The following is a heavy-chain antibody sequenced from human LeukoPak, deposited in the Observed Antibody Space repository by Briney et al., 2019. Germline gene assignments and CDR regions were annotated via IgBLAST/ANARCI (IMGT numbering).Heavy chain of an antibody. CDR3: ARNCSSWFAYYYYGMDV. Sequence: GGSLRLSCAASGFTFSSYWMSWVRQAPGKGLEWVANIKQDGSEKYYVDSVKGRFTISRDNAKNSLYLQMNSLRAEDTAVYYCARNCSSWFAYYYYGMDVWGQGTTVTVSS. V-gene: IGHV3-7*01. D-gene: IGHD6-13*01. CDR2: IKQDGSEK. CDR1: GFTFSSYW. J-gene: IGHJ6*02.